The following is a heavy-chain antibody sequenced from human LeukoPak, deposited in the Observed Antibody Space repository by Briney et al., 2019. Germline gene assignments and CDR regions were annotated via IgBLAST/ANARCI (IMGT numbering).Heavy chain of an antibody. CDR3: AKGGTMVRGGHDY. J-gene: IGHJ4*02. CDR1: GFTFSSYA. Sequence: GGSLRLSCAASGFTFSSYAMSWVRQAPGKGLEWVSAISESGVSTYYADSVKGRFTISRDNSKNTLYLQMNSLRAEDTAVYYCAKGGTMVRGGHDYWGQGTLVTVSS. CDR2: ISESGVST. D-gene: IGHD3-10*01. V-gene: IGHV3-23*01.